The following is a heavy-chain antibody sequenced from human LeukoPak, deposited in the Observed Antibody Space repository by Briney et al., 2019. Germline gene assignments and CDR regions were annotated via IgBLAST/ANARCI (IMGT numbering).Heavy chain of an antibody. V-gene: IGHV4-61*01. Sequence: PSETLSLTCTVSGGSISSSSYYWSWIRQPPGKGLEWIGYLYYSGSTNYNPSLKSRVTISVDTSKNQFSLKLSSVTAADTAVYYCTSGSYSFYYMDVWGKGTAVTVSS. CDR3: TSGSYSFYYMDV. J-gene: IGHJ6*03. CDR2: LYYSGST. CDR1: GGSISSSSYY. D-gene: IGHD1-26*01.